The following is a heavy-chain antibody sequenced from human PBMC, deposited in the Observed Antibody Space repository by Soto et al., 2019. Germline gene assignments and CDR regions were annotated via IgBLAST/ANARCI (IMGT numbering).Heavy chain of an antibody. V-gene: IGHV1-18*04. Sequence: QVQLVQSGADLKKPGASVQVSCKTSGYTFSNYAINWVRQAPGQGLEWMGWISSYNSYNGDTKYARIAKDRLTMTIGTSTATAYMELRSLRSDDTAVYYCARSELERGEVGYYGMDVWGQGTTVTVSS. D-gene: IGHD3-16*01. J-gene: IGHJ6*02. CDR1: GYTFSNYA. CDR3: ARSELERGEVGYYGMDV. CDR2: ISSYNSYNGDT.